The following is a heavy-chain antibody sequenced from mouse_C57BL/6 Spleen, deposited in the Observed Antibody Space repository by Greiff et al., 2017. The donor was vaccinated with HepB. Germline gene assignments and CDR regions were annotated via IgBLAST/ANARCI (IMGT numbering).Heavy chain of an antibody. CDR3: ARTFGSSYWYFDF. D-gene: IGHD1-1*01. CDR1: GYTFTSYW. V-gene: IGHV1-59*01. Sequence: VQLQQSGAELVRPGTSVKLSCKASGYTFTSYWMHWVKQRPGQGLEWIGVIDPSDSYTNYNQKFKGKATLTVDTSSSTAYMQLSSLTSEDSAVYYCARTFGSSYWYFDFWGTGTTVTVSS. J-gene: IGHJ1*03. CDR2: IDPSDSYT.